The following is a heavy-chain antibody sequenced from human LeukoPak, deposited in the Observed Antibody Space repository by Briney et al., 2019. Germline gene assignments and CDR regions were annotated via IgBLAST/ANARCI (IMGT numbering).Heavy chain of an antibody. Sequence: KPSETLSLTCTVSGDSISSSDYYWGWIRQPPGKGLEWIGSFYYSGNTYYNPSLKSRVSISVDPSKNQLSLKLSSVSATDTAVYCCARHFFGDYVFAYWGQGTLVTVSS. D-gene: IGHD4-17*01. CDR1: GDSISSSDYY. CDR2: FYYSGNT. CDR3: ARHFFGDYVFAY. J-gene: IGHJ4*02. V-gene: IGHV4-39*01.